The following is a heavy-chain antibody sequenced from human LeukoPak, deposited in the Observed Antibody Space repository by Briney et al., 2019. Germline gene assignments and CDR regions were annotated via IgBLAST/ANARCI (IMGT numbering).Heavy chain of an antibody. Sequence: PSETLSLTCTVSGYSISSGYYWGWIRQPPGKGLEWIGSIYHSGSTYYNPSLKSRVTISVDTSKNQFSLKLSSVTAADTAVYYCAKDKGIAVAGWGYWGQGTLVTVSS. D-gene: IGHD6-19*01. V-gene: IGHV4-38-2*02. CDR2: IYHSGST. CDR3: AKDKGIAVAGWGY. CDR1: GYSISSGYY. J-gene: IGHJ4*02.